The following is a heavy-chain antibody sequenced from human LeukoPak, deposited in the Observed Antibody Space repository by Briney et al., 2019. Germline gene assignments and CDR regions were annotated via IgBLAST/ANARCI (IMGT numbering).Heavy chain of an antibody. D-gene: IGHD2-21*01. V-gene: IGHV1-69*05. Sequence: SVKVSCKATGGTFSSYAISWVRQAPGQGLEWMGGIIPIFGTANYAQKFQGRVTITTDESTSTAYMELSSLRSEDTAVYYCARDDKHGGGAYYYYYYYMDVWGKGTTVTVSS. CDR2: IIPIFGTA. CDR3: ARDDKHGGGAYYYYYYYMDV. J-gene: IGHJ6*03. CDR1: GGTFSSYA.